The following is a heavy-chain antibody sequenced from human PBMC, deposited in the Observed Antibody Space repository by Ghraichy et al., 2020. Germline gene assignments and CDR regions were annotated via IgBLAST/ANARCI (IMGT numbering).Heavy chain of an antibody. CDR1: GFTFSSYA. D-gene: IGHD3-3*01. Sequence: GESLNISCAASGFTFSSYAMSWVRQAPGKGLEWVSAISGSGGSTYYADSVKGRFTISRDNSKNTLYLQMNSLRAEDTAVYYCAKVPGITIFGVVIGEFYFDYWGQGTLVTVSS. V-gene: IGHV3-23*01. J-gene: IGHJ4*02. CDR3: AKVPGITIFGVVIGEFYFDY. CDR2: ISGSGGST.